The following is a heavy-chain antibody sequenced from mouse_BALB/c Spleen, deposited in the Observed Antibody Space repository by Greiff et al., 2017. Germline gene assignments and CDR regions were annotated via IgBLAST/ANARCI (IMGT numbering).Heavy chain of an antibody. Sequence: LVESGAELVRPGASVTLSCKASGYTFTDYEMHWVKQTPVHGLEWIGAIDPETGGTAYNQKFKGKATLTADKSSSTAYMELRSLTSEDSAVYYCTRNWVYFDYWGQGTTLTVSS. D-gene: IGHD4-1*01. CDR2: IDPETGGT. CDR1: GYTFTDYE. J-gene: IGHJ2*01. V-gene: IGHV1-15*01. CDR3: TRNWVYFDY.